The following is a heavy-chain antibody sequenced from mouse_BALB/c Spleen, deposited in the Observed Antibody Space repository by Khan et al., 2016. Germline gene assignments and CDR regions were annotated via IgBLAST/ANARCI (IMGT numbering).Heavy chain of an antibody. CDR1: VFTFSSFG. Sequence: EVELVESGGGLVQPGGSRKLSCAASVFTFSSFGMHWVRQAPEKGLEWVAYISSDSSTKYYADTVKGRFTISRDNPKNTLFLQMTSLRSEDTAIFYCARDRYDYWGQGTTLTVSS. V-gene: IGHV5-17*02. J-gene: IGHJ2*01. CDR2: ISSDSSTK. CDR3: ARDRYDY. D-gene: IGHD2-14*01.